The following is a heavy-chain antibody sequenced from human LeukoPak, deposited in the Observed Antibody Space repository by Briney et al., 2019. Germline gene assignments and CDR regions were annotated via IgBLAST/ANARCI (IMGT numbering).Heavy chain of an antibody. CDR1: GFTFSSYG. D-gene: IGHD3-16*01. V-gene: IGHV3-30*03. CDR3: ARAPTEMIFDC. CDR2: ISYDGSNK. Sequence: PGGSLRLSCAASGFTFSSYGMHWVRQAPGKGLEWVAVISYDGSNKYYADSVKGRFTISRDNSKNTLYLQMNSLRAEDTAVYYCARAPTEMIFDCWGQGTLVTVSS. J-gene: IGHJ4*02.